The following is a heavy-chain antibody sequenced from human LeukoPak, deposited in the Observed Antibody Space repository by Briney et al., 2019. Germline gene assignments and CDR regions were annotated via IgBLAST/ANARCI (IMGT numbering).Heavy chain of an antibody. CDR2: ISSSSSRI. D-gene: IGHD1-26*01. CDR1: GFTFS. J-gene: IGHJ4*02. CDR3: AKAGNSGELYYDY. Sequence: PGGSLRLSCAASGFTFSMNWVRQTPGKGLEWVSYISSSSSRIYYADSVKGRFTISRDKAKNSLYLQMNSLRAEDTAVYYCAKAGNSGELYYDYWGQGTLVTVSS. V-gene: IGHV3-48*01.